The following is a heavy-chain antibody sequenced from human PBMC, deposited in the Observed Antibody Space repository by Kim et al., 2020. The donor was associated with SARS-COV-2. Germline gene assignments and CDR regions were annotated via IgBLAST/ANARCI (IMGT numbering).Heavy chain of an antibody. CDR2: IRGSGAGT. V-gene: IGHV3-23*01. Sequence: GGSLRLSCAASGFTFSDYAMSWVRQAPGKGLEWVSGIRGSGAGTYYADSVKGRFSISRGNAKNMLYLQMNSLRAAETAVYYCAKQGCGWYDWYFDLWGRGTLVSVSS. CDR3: AKQGCGWYDWYFDL. CDR1: GFTFSDYA. J-gene: IGHJ2*01. D-gene: IGHD6-19*01.